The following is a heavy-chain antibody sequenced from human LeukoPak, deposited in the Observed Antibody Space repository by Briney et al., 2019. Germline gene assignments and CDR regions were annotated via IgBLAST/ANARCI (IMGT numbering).Heavy chain of an antibody. CDR3: ARQGLYDSSDFWTFQH. D-gene: IGHD3/OR15-3a*01. J-gene: IGHJ1*01. CDR2: ISSSSDYK. V-gene: IGHV3-11*06. Sequence: GGSLRLSCAASGFSFSDYYMSWIRQTPEEGLEWLSYISSSSDYKNYADSLKGRFTISRGNAENSVYLQMNSLRAEDTAVYYCARQGLYDSSDFWTFQHWGQGTLVTVSS. CDR1: GFSFSDYY.